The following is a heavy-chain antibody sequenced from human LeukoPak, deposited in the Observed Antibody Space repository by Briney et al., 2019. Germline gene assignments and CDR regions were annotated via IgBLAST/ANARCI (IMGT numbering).Heavy chain of an antibody. J-gene: IGHJ6*03. CDR3: AKVYGGSGSFYYYYYMDV. Sequence: GGSLRLSCAASGFTFSSYAMSWVRQAPGKGLEWVSAISGSGGSTYYADSVKGRFTISRDNSKNTLYLQMNSLRAEDTAVYYCAKVYGGSGSFYYYYYMDVWGKGTTVTVSS. CDR2: ISGSGGST. V-gene: IGHV3-23*01. D-gene: IGHD3-10*01. CDR1: GFTFSSYA.